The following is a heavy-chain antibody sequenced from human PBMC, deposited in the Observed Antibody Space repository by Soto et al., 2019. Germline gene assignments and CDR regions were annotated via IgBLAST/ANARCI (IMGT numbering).Heavy chain of an antibody. CDR1: GFTFSNYW. CDR3: ARGYYGLDV. CDR2: INNGGTIT. J-gene: IGHJ6*02. V-gene: IGHV3-74*01. Sequence: GGSLRLSCAASGFTFSNYWMHWVRQAPGKGLVWVSRINNGGTITNYADSVKGRFTMSRDDAKNTLYLQMNSLRAEDTAVYYCARGYYGLDVWGQGTTVTVSS.